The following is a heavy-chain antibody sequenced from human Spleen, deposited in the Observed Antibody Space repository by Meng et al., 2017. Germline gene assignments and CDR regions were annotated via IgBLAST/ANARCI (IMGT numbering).Heavy chain of an antibody. CDR2: IYPGDSDT. CDR3: ARQGIAVAGGDDAFDI. CDR1: GYSFTSYW. J-gene: IGHJ3*02. Sequence: GESLKISCKGSGYSFTSYWIGWVRQMPGKGLEWMGIIYPGDSDTRYSPSFQGQVTISADKSISTAYLQWSSLKASDTAMYYCARQGIAVAGGDDAFDIWGQGTMVTVSS. D-gene: IGHD6-19*01. V-gene: IGHV5-51*01.